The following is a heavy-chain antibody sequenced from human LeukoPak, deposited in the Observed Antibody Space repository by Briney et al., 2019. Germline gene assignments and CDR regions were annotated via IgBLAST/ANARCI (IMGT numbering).Heavy chain of an antibody. J-gene: IGHJ1*01. CDR3: ARAPSEIGGYYPEYFRH. D-gene: IGHD3-22*01. CDR2: IKSDGST. CDR1: GFTFSSYW. Sequence: GGSLRLSCAASGFTFSSYWMHWVRHAPGKGLVWVSRIKSDGSTRYADSVRGRFTISRDNAKNTVSLQMTSLRAEDTGVYYCARAPSEIGGYYPEYFRHWGQGTLVIVSS. V-gene: IGHV3-74*01.